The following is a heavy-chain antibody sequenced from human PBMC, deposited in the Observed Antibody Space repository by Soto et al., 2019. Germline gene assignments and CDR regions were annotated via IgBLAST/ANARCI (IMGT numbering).Heavy chain of an antibody. D-gene: IGHD3-3*01. CDR3: ARMGGDFWSGYYAYYFDY. J-gene: IGHJ4*02. CDR1: GGSFSGYY. Sequence: QVQLQQWGAGLLKPSETLSLTCAVYGGSFSGYYWSWIRQPPGKGLEWIGEINHSGSTNYNPSLKSRVTISVDTSKNQFSLKLSSVTAADTAVYYCARMGGDFWSGYYAYYFDYWVQGTLVTVSS. CDR2: INHSGST. V-gene: IGHV4-34*01.